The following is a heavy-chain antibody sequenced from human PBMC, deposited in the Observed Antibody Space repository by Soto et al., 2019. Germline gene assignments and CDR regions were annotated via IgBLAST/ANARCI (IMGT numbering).Heavy chain of an antibody. CDR3: ARDQGYYDSSGYYYEGYFDY. CDR1: GGSVSSGSYY. V-gene: IGHV4-61*01. CDR2: IYYSGST. Sequence: SETLSLTCTVSGGSVSSGSYYWSWIRQPPGKGLEWIGYIYYSGSTNYNPSLKSRVTISVDTSKNQFSLKLSSVTAADTAVYYCARDQGYYDSSGYYYEGYFDYWGQGTLVTSPQ. J-gene: IGHJ4*02. D-gene: IGHD3-22*01.